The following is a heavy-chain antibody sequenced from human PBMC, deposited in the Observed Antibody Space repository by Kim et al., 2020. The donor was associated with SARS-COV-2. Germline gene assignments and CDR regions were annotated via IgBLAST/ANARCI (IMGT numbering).Heavy chain of an antibody. CDR2: IYYSGST. V-gene: IGHV4-59*01. CDR3: ARSPQPFWGIFDY. J-gene: IGHJ4*02. CDR1: GGSISSYY. D-gene: IGHD7-27*01. Sequence: SETLSLTCTVSGGSISSYYWSWIRQPPGKGLEWIGYIYYSGSTNYNPSLKSRVTISVDTSKNQFSLKLSSVTAADTAVYYCARSPQPFWGIFDYWGQGTLVTVSS.